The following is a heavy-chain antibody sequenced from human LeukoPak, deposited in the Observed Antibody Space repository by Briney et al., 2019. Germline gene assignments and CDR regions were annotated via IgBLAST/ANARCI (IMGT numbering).Heavy chain of an antibody. J-gene: IGHJ4*02. CDR2: INPNSGGT. CDR1: GYTFTGYY. CDR3: ARGDCTGGSCPDY. D-gene: IGHD2-15*01. V-gene: IGHV1-2*06. Sequence: ASVKVSCRASGYTFTGYYMHWVRQAPGQGLEWMGRINPNSGGTNYAQKFQGRVTMTRDTSISTAYMELSRLRSDDTAVYYCARGDCTGGSCPDYWGQGTLVTVSS.